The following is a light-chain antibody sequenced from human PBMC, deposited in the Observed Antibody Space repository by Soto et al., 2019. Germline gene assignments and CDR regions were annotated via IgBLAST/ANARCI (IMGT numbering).Light chain of an antibody. CDR2: GAS. Sequence: EIVMTQSPATLSASPGERATLSCRASQSVSSNLAWYQQKPCQAPRLLIYGASTRATGIPARFSGSGSGREFTLTISSLQSEEFAVYYCQQYNNWPFTFGPGTKVYIK. CDR3: QQYNNWPFT. V-gene: IGKV3-15*01. J-gene: IGKJ3*01. CDR1: QSVSSN.